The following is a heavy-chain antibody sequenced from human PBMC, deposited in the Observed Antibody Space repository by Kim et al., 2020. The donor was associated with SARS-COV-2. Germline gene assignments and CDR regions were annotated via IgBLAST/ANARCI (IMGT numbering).Heavy chain of an antibody. V-gene: IGHV1-3*01. CDR3: ARGPRAYYFDY. J-gene: IGHJ4*02. CDR2: T. Sequence: TKYAQKFQGRVTITRDTSASTAYMELSSLRSEDTAVYYCARGPRAYYFDYWGQGTLVTVSS.